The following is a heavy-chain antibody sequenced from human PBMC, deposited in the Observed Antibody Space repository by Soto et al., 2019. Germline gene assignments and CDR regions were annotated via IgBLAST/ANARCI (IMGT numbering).Heavy chain of an antibody. CDR1: GGSISSGGYY. Sequence: SETLSLTCTVSGGSISSGGYYWSWIRQQPGKGLERIGYIYYSGSTYYNPSLKSRVTISVDTSKNQFSLKLSSVTAADTAVYYCARVLRGYRNAIALNWFDPWGQGTLVTVSS. D-gene: IGHD5-18*01. CDR2: IYYSGST. V-gene: IGHV4-31*03. J-gene: IGHJ5*02. CDR3: ARVLRGYRNAIALNWFDP.